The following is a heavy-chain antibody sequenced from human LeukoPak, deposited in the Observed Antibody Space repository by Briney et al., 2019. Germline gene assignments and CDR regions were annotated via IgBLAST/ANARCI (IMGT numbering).Heavy chain of an antibody. CDR2: INHSGST. Sequence: SETLSLTCAVYGGSFSGYYWSWIRQPPGKGLEWIGEINHSGSTNYNPSLKSRVTISVDTSKNQFSLKLSSVTAADTAVYYCARGAPTYYDSSGYPRRAFDIWGQGTMVTVSS. D-gene: IGHD3-22*01. J-gene: IGHJ3*02. CDR3: ARGAPTYYDSSGYPRRAFDI. V-gene: IGHV4-34*01. CDR1: GGSFSGYY.